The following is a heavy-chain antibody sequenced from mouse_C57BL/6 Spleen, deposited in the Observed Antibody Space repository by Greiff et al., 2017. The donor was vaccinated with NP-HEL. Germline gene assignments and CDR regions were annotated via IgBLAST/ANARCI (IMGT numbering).Heavy chain of an antibody. J-gene: IGHJ2*01. D-gene: IGHD1-1*01. CDR2: IRLKSDNYAT. Sequence: DVQLQESGGGLVQPGGSMKLSCVASGFTFSNYWMNWVRQSPEKGLEWVAQIRLKSDNYATHYAESVKGRFTISRDDSKSSVYLQMNNLRAEDTGIYYCTSYYYVRDYWGQGTTLTVSS. V-gene: IGHV6-3*01. CDR3: TSYYYVRDY. CDR1: GFTFSNYW.